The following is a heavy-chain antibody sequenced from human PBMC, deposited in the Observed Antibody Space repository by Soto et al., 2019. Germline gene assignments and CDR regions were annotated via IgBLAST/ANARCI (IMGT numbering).Heavy chain of an antibody. CDR2: ISSSSSYI. CDR3: ARVLFSVDTAMSFDY. J-gene: IGHJ4*02. V-gene: IGHV3-21*01. CDR1: GFTFSSYS. Sequence: EVQLVESGGGLVKPGGSLRLSCEASGFTFSSYSMNWVRQAPGKGLEWVSSISSSSSYIYYADSVKGRFTISRDNAKNLLYLQMNSLRAEDTAVYYCARVLFSVDTAMSFDYWGQGTLVTVSS. D-gene: IGHD5-18*01.